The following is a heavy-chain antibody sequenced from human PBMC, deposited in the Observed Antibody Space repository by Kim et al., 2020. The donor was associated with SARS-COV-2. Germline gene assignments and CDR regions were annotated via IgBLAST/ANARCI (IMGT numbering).Heavy chain of an antibody. CDR3: ARDYISYPDY. J-gene: IGHJ4*02. V-gene: IGHV3-48*02. D-gene: IGHD3-3*02. CDR2: TI. Sequence: TIYYQEAVKGRFTISRANPKNSLYLQMNSLRDEDTAVYYCARDYISYPDYWGQRTLVTVSS.